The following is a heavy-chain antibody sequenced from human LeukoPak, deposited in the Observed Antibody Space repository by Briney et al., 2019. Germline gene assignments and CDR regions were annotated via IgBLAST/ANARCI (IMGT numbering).Heavy chain of an antibody. D-gene: IGHD2/OR15-2a*01. CDR3: ATSATCRYFDY. J-gene: IGHJ4*02. CDR2: IYRNDDK. Sequence: SGPTLVKPTQTLTLTCTFSGFSLSTSGVGVGWIRQPPGKALEWLALIYRNDDKRYSPSLKSRLTITKDISKNQVVLTMTNMDPVDTATYYCATSATCRYFDYWGQGTLVTVSS. V-gene: IGHV2-5*01. CDR1: GFSLSTSGVG.